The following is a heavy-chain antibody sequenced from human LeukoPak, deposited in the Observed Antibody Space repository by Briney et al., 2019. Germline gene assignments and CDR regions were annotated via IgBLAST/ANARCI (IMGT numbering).Heavy chain of an antibody. CDR3: ARHVGDDFWTDP. CDR1: GGSISSYY. D-gene: IGHD3-3*01. Sequence: SETLSLTCTVSGGSISSYYWSWIRQPPGEGLEWIGYIYYSGSTNYNPSLKSRVTISVDTSKNQFSLKLSSVTAADTAVYYCARHVGDDFWTDPWGQGTLVTVSS. J-gene: IGHJ5*02. V-gene: IGHV4-59*08. CDR2: IYYSGST.